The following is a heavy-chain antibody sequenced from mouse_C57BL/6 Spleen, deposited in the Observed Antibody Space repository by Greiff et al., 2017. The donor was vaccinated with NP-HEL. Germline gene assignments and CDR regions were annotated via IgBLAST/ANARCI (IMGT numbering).Heavy chain of an antibody. V-gene: IGHV1-55*01. CDR3: ARWGGSSNAMDY. CDR2: IYPGSGST. D-gene: IGHD1-1*01. J-gene: IGHJ4*01. CDR1: GYTFTSYW. Sequence: QVQLKQSGAELVKPGASVKMSCKASGYTFTSYWITWVKQRPGQGLEWIGDIYPGSGSTNYNEKFKSKATLTVDTSSSTAYMQLSSLTSEDSAVYYCARWGGSSNAMDYWGQGTSVTVSS.